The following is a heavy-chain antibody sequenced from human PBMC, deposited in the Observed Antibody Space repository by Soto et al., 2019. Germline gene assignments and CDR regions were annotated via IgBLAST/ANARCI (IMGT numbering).Heavy chain of an antibody. CDR3: ARLGWSNSVCDAFDI. Sequence: GESLKISCKGSGYSFTSYWNGWVRQMPGKGPAWMGIIYPGDSDTRYSPSFQGQVTLSADKSISTAYMQWSRLKASDTAMYYCARLGWSNSVCDAFDIWGQGTMVTVSS. V-gene: IGHV5-51*01. CDR2: IYPGDSDT. D-gene: IGHD3-3*01. J-gene: IGHJ3*02. CDR1: GYSFTSYW.